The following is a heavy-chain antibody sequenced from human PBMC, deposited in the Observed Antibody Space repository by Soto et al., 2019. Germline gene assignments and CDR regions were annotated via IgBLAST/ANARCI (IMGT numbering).Heavy chain of an antibody. CDR3: PRDPTP. CDR2: IYYSGST. Sequence: QVQLQESGPGLVKPSQTLSLTCTVSGGSISSGGYHWSWIRQHPGKGLEWIGYIYYSGSTYYNPSIQSRVTRSEDTSKNPFSLKLSSVTAAHTAVYYCPRDPTPWGQGTLVTVSS. J-gene: IGHJ5*02. CDR1: GGSISSGGYH. V-gene: IGHV4-31*03.